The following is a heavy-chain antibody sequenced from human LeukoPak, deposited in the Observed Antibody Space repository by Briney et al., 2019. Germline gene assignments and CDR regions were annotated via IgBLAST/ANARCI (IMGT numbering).Heavy chain of an antibody. D-gene: IGHD2-15*01. CDR1: GGSFSGYY. J-gene: IGHJ4*02. CDR3: ARASFFRDIVVVVAATPVTTVTNYFDY. V-gene: IGHV4-34*01. CDR2: INHSGST. Sequence: SETLSLTCAVYGGSFSGYYWSWIRQPPGKGLEWIGEINHSGSTNYNPSLKSRVTISVDTSKNQFSLKLSSVTAADTAVYYCARASFFRDIVVVVAATPVTTVTNYFDYWGQGTLVTVSS.